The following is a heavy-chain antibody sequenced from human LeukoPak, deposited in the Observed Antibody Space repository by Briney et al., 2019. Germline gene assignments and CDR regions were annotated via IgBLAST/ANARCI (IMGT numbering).Heavy chain of an antibody. CDR1: GGSFSGYY. V-gene: IGHV4-34*01. CDR3: ARRRYDYVWGSYRYQYFDS. J-gene: IGHJ4*02. D-gene: IGHD3-16*02. Sequence: SETLSLTCAVYGGSFSGYYWSWIRQPPGKGLEWIGEINHSGSTNYNPSLKSRVTISVDTSKNQFSLKLSSVTAADTAVYYCARRRYDYVWGSYRYQYFDSWGQGTLVTVSS. CDR2: INHSGST.